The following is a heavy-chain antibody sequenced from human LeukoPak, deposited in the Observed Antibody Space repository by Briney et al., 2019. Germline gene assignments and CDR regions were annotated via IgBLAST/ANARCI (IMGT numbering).Heavy chain of an antibody. CDR3: AREVGSGSYHNLADP. J-gene: IGHJ5*02. CDR1: GGSISSSSYY. V-gene: IGHV4-39*07. D-gene: IGHD3-10*01. CDR2: IYYSGST. Sequence: SETLSLTCTVSGGSISSSSYYWGWIRQPPGKGLEWIGSIYYSGSTYYNPSLKSRVTISVDTSKNQFSLKLSSVTAADTAVYYCAREVGSGSYHNLADPWGQGTLVTVSS.